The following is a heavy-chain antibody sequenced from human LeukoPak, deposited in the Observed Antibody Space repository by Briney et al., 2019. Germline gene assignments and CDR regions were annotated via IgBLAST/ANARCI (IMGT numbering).Heavy chain of an antibody. CDR1: GGTFSSSA. Sequence: GSSVKVSCKASGGTFSSSAISWVRQAPGQGLEWMGRIIPILGIANYAQKFHGRVTITADKSTSTAYMELSSLRSEDTAVYYCARLTTVTHFDYWGQGTLVTVSS. CDR3: ARLTTVTHFDY. CDR2: IIPILGIA. D-gene: IGHD4-17*01. J-gene: IGHJ4*02. V-gene: IGHV1-69*04.